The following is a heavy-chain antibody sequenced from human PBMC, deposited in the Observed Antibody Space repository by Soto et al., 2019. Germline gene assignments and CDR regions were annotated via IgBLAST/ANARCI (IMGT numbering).Heavy chain of an antibody. CDR1: GGSISSSSYY. Sequence: SETLSLTCTVSGGSISSSSYYWGWIRQPPGKGLEWIGSIYYSGSTYYNPSLKSRVTISVDTSKNQFSLKLSSVTAADTAVYYCARGGGSGYYYVILWAFDYWGQGTQVTVSS. CDR2: IYYSGST. J-gene: IGHJ4*02. D-gene: IGHD3-22*01. CDR3: ARGGGSGYYYVILWAFDY. V-gene: IGHV4-39*01.